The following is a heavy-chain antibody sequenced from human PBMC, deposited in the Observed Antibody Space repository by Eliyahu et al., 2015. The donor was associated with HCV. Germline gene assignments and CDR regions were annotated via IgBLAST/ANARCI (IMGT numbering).Heavy chain of an antibody. CDR3: ARHVTYGARNDAFEI. V-gene: IGHV4-39*01. Sequence: QLQLQESGPGLVKPSETLSLTCTVSGXTISXSTKYWGWXRQPPGKGLEWMGTIYYSGSTYYNPSLKSRVTISVDTSKNQFSLKLSSVTAADTAVYYCARHVTYGARNDAFEIWGQGIMVTVSS. CDR2: IYYSGST. CDR1: GXTISXSTKY. J-gene: IGHJ3*02. D-gene: IGHD4/OR15-4a*01.